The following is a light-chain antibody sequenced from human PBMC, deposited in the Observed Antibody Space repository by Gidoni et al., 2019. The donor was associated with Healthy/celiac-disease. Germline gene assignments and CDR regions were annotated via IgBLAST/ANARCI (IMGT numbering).Light chain of an antibody. CDR3: QTWDSTTVV. CDR2: RDN. J-gene: IGLJ3*02. V-gene: IGLV3-1*01. CDR1: KLGDKY. Sequence: SYELTQPPSVSVSPGQTASITCSGDKLGDKYACWYQQKPGQSPVLVIYRDNKRPSGIPERFSGSTSGNTATLTISGTQAMDEADYYCQTWDSTTVVFGGGTKLTVL.